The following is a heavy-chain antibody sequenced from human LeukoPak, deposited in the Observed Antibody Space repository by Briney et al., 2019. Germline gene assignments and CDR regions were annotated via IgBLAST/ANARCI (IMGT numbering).Heavy chain of an antibody. V-gene: IGHV3-7*03. CDR2: IKQDGSEK. D-gene: IGHD3-10*01. CDR3: AKTSGSGFGDAFDI. Sequence: GGSLRLSCAASGFTFSSYWMSWVRQAPGKGLEWVANIKQDGSEKYYVDSVKGRFTISRDNSKNTLYLQMNSLRAEDTAVYYCAKTSGSGFGDAFDIWGQGTMVTVSS. CDR1: GFTFSSYW. J-gene: IGHJ3*02.